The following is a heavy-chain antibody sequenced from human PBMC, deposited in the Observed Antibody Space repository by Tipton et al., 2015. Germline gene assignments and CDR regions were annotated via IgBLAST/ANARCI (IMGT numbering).Heavy chain of an antibody. D-gene: IGHD2-15*01. CDR2: IRNNGGST. J-gene: IGHJ3*01. CDR3: ARGSETSGGTCSDLACAFDV. Sequence: SLRLSCAASGFTFSSYAMHWVRQAPGKGLEYVSGIRNNGGSTYYAETVKGRFTISRDNSRNTLYLQMGSLRAEDMAVYYCARGSETSGGTCSDLACAFDVWGRGTMVTVSS. V-gene: IGHV3-64*02. CDR1: GFTFSSYA.